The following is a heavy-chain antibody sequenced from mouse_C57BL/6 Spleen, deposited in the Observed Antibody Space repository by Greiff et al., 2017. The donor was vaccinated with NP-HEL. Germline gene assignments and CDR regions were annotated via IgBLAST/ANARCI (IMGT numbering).Heavy chain of an antibody. V-gene: IGHV1-64*01. D-gene: IGHD2-3*01. CDR1: GYTFTSYW. CDR2: IHPNSGST. J-gene: IGHJ1*03. CDR3: ARVDGYYRYFDV. Sequence: QVQLQQSGAELVKPGASVKLSCKASGYTFTSYWMHWVKQRPGQGLEWIGMIHPNSGSTNYNEKFKSKATLTVDKSSSTAYMQLSSLTSEDSAVYYCARVDGYYRYFDVWGTGTTVTVSS.